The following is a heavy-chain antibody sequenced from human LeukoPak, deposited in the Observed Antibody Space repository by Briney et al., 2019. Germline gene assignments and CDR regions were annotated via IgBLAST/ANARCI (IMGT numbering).Heavy chain of an antibody. CDR3: ARAGAHYYYYYYMDV. D-gene: IGHD1-26*01. V-gene: IGHV4-4*07. J-gene: IGHJ6*03. CDR2: IYTSGST. Sequence: PSETLSLTCTVSGGSISSYYWSWIRQPAGKGLEWIGRIYTSGSTNYNPSLKSRVTMPVDTSKNQFSLKLSSVTAADTAVYYCARAGAHYYYYYYMDVWGKGTTVTVSS. CDR1: GGSISSYY.